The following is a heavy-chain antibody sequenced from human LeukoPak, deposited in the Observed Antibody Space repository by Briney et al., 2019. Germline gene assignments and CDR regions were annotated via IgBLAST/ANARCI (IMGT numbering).Heavy chain of an antibody. CDR2: IKQDGSEK. Sequence: GGSLRLSCAASGFTFSSYWMSWVRQAPGKGLEWVANIKQDGSEKYYVDSVKGRFTISRDNDKNSLYLQMNSLRAEDTAVYYCARDRDYVWGSYRSLDAFDIWGQGTMVTVSS. CDR1: GFTFSSYW. V-gene: IGHV3-7*01. CDR3: ARDRDYVWGSYRSLDAFDI. J-gene: IGHJ3*02. D-gene: IGHD3-16*02.